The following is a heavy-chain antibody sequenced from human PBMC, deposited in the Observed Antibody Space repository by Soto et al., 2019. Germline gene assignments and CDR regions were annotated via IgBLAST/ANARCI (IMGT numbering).Heavy chain of an antibody. CDR2: ITPILGVT. J-gene: IGHJ6*02. Sequence: QVQLVQSGAEVKNPGSSVKVSCEASGGTLNSNTITWVRQAPGQRLEWVGKITPILGVTTYAQRFQGRVTITADKSTSTVYMDLSGLRSEDSAVYYCARWNEVAIIKETPYYYYGMDVWGQGTTVTVSS. D-gene: IGHD5-12*01. CDR3: ARWNEVAIIKETPYYYYGMDV. CDR1: GGTLNSNT. V-gene: IGHV1-69*02.